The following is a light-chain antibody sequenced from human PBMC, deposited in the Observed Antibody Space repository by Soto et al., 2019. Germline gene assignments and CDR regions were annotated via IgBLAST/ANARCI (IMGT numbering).Light chain of an antibody. CDR3: QQYNNWPPWT. CDR2: GAS. CDR1: QSVNSN. V-gene: IGKV3-15*01. J-gene: IGKJ1*01. Sequence: ETVMTQSPATLSVSPGERATLSFSASQSVNSNLAWYQQKLGQAPRVLIYGASTRATGIPARFSGSGSGTEFTLTISSLQPEDFAVYYCQQYNNWPPWTFGQGTKVDI.